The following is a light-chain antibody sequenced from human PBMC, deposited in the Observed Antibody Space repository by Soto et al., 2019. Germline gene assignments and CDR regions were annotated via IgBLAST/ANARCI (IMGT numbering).Light chain of an antibody. Sequence: DIQMTQSPSSLSASVGDRVTITCRASQSISSYLNWYQQKPGKAPKLLIYAASNLQSGVPSRFSGGGSGTDFTLTISSLQPEEFATYYCQQSYTTPRTFGQGTKLEIK. CDR2: AAS. CDR3: QQSYTTPRT. J-gene: IGKJ2*01. V-gene: IGKV1-39*01. CDR1: QSISSY.